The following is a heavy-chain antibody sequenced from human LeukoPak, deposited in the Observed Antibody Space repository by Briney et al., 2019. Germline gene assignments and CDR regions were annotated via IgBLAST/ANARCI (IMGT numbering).Heavy chain of an antibody. CDR1: GGTFSSYT. CDR2: IIPLFGTP. J-gene: IGHJ4*02. D-gene: IGHD2-15*01. Sequence: SVKVSCKASGGTFSSYTISWVRQAPGQGLEWMGGIIPLFGTPDYAQKFQDRLTITADKSTSTAYMELSSLRSEDTAVYYCARLGCSGGSCLPDFDYWGQGTLVTVSS. V-gene: IGHV1-69*06. CDR3: ARLGCSGGSCLPDFDY.